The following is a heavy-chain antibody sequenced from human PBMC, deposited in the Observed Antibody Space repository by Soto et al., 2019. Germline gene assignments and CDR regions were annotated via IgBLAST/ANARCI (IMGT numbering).Heavy chain of an antibody. CDR1: WFSLSNARMG. Sequence: XGPTLVNPTETLPLTCTVSWFSLSNARMGVSWIRQPPGKALEWLAHIFSNDEKSYSTSLKSRLTISKDTSKSQVVLTMTNMDPVDTATYYCARHAVTPYNWFDPWGQRTLVTVSS. CDR3: ARHAVTPYNWFDP. V-gene: IGHV2-26*01. J-gene: IGHJ5*02. CDR2: IFSNDEK. D-gene: IGHD4-4*01.